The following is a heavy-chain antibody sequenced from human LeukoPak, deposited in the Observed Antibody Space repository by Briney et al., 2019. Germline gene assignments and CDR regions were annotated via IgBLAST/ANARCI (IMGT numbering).Heavy chain of an antibody. J-gene: IGHJ4*02. CDR1: GGSINSGDYY. CDR2: IYYIGST. Sequence: SQTLSLTCTFSGGSINSGDYYWSWIRQPPGKGLEWIGYIYYIGSTYYKPSLMSRVTMSLDTSKNQFSLKLSSVTAADTAVYYCARALGYCSSSRCYSLDYWGQGTLVTVSS. V-gene: IGHV4-30-4*08. CDR3: ARALGYCSSSRCYSLDY. D-gene: IGHD2-15*01.